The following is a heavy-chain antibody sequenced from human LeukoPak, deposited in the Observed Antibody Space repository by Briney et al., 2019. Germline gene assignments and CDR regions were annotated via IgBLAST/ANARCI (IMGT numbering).Heavy chain of an antibody. CDR2: IKSKTDGGTT. CDR3: STTYYYDSSEGY. J-gene: IGHJ4*02. Sequence: GGSLRLSCAASGFTFSNTWMNWVRQAPGKGLEWVGRIKSKTDGGTTDYAAPVKGRFTISRDDSKNTLYLQMNSLKTEDTAVYYCSTTYYYDSSEGYWGQGTLVTVSS. CDR1: GFTFSNTW. D-gene: IGHD3-22*01. V-gene: IGHV3-15*07.